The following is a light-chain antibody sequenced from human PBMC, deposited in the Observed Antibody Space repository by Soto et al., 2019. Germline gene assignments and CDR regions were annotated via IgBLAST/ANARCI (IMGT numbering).Light chain of an antibody. Sequence: EIVLTQSPATLSLSPGEIATLSFRASQSVNKYLAWYRQKPGQAPRLLIYGTSSRATGIPDRFSGSGSGTDFTLTISRLEPEDFAVFYCQQYGSSITFGQGTRLEIK. CDR1: QSVNKY. V-gene: IGKV3-20*01. CDR3: QQYGSSIT. J-gene: IGKJ5*01. CDR2: GTS.